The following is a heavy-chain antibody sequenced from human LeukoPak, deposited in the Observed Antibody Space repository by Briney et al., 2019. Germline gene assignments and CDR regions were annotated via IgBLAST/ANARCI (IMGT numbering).Heavy chain of an antibody. J-gene: IGHJ4*02. D-gene: IGHD3-10*01. V-gene: IGHV4-38-2*02. CDR3: ARVHYYGSGSYVDY. CDR2: IYHSGST. CDR1: GGSISSGYY. Sequence: SETLSLTCTVSGGSISSGYYWGWIRQPPGKGLEWIGGIYHSGSTYYNPSLKSRVTISVDTSKNQFSLKLSSVTAADTAVYYCARVHYYGSGSYVDYWGQGTLVTVSS.